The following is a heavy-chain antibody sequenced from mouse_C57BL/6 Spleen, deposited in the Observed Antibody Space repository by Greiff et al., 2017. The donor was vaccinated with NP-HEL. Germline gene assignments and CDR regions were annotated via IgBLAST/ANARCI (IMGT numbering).Heavy chain of an antibody. CDR2: IDPSDSYT. Sequence: VQLQQPGAELVMPGASVKLSCKASGYTFTSYWMHWVKQRPGQGLEWIGEIDPSDSYTNYNQKFKGKSTLTVDKSSSTAYMQLSSLTAEDSAVYYCARVTEKVPYYCDYWGQGTTLTVSS. D-gene: IGHD2-1*01. CDR1: GYTFTSYW. J-gene: IGHJ2*01. CDR3: ARVTEKVPYYCDY. V-gene: IGHV1-69*01.